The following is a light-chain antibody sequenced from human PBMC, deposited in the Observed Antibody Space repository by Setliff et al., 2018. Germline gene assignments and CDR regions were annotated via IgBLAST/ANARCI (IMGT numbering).Light chain of an antibody. CDR3: CSYAGRSTFLG. J-gene: IGLJ3*02. CDR1: SRDVGGYNF. Sequence: QSALTQPAAVSGSPGQSIAISCTGTSRDVGGYNFVSWYQQHPDKAPKLLIYDVTVRPSGVSDRFSSSKSGNTASLTISWLQAEDEADYYCCSYAGRSTFLGFGGGTKVTVL. V-gene: IGLV2-23*02. CDR2: DVT.